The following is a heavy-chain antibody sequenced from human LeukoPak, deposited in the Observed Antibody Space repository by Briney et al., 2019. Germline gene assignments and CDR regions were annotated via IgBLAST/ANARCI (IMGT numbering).Heavy chain of an antibody. J-gene: IGHJ6*02. D-gene: IGHD1-26*01. Sequence: GGSLRLSCAASGFTFSSYGMHWVRQAPGKGLEWVSAISGSGGSTYYADSVKGRFTISRDNSKNTLYLQMNSLRAEDTAVYYCAKRPGILGADYGMDVWGQGTTVTVSS. CDR2: ISGSGGST. V-gene: IGHV3-23*01. CDR1: GFTFSSYG. CDR3: AKRPGILGADYGMDV.